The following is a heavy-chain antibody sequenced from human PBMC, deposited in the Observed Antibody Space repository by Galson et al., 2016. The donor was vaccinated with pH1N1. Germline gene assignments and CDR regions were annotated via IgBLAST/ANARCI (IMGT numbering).Heavy chain of an antibody. Sequence: SLRLSCAASGFTFRSYSMNWVRQAPGKGLEWVSSISSSSTNIYFADSVKGRFTISRANAYNSLYLQMNSLRAEDTAVYFCARARYSAYGQGGAFDIWGQGTLVTVSS. CDR3: ARARYSAYGQGGAFDI. D-gene: IGHD5-12*01. V-gene: IGHV3-21*06. CDR2: ISSSSTNI. CDR1: GFTFRSYS. J-gene: IGHJ3*02.